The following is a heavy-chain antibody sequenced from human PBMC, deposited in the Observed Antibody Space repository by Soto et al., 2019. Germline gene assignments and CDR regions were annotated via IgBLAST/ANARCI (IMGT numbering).Heavy chain of an antibody. Sequence: GGSLRLSCAASGFTFSSYAMSWVRQAPGKGLEWVSAISGSGGSTYYADSVKGRFTISRDNSKNTLYLQMNSLRAEDTAVYYCAKDEAPWYSSGWHGDYWGQGTLVTVSS. V-gene: IGHV3-23*01. CDR2: ISGSGGST. D-gene: IGHD6-19*01. CDR1: GFTFSSYA. J-gene: IGHJ4*02. CDR3: AKDEAPWYSSGWHGDY.